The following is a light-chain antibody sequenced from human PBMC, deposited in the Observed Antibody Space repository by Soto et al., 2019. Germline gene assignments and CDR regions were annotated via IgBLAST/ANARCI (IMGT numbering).Light chain of an antibody. CDR3: QQYDSSPRT. CDR2: KAS. Sequence: DIQMTQSPSTLSGSVGDRVTITCRASQTISSWLAWYQQKPGKAPKLLIYKASTLKSGVPSRFSGSGSGTEFTLTISSLQPDDFATYYCQQYDSSPRTFGQGTKVDIK. V-gene: IGKV1-5*03. CDR1: QTISSW. J-gene: IGKJ1*01.